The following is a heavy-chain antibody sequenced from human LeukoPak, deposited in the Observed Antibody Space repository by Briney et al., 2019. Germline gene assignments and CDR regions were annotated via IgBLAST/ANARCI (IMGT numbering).Heavy chain of an antibody. Sequence: GGSLRLSCVASGFTFSNYGMHWVRQAPGKGLEWVAVISYDGRNKYYADSVKGRFTISRDNSKNTLYLQMNSLRAEDTAMYYCARVPSIAAVGIRLDYWGQGTLVTVSS. D-gene: IGHD6-13*01. V-gene: IGHV3-30*03. J-gene: IGHJ4*02. CDR3: ARVPSIAAVGIRLDY. CDR2: ISYDGRNK. CDR1: GFTFSNYG.